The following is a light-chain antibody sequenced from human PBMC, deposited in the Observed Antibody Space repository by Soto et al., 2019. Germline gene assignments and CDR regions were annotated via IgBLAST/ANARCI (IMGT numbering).Light chain of an antibody. J-gene: IGKJ4*01. CDR2: GAS. V-gene: IGKV3-15*01. Sequence: IVMTQSPEPLSVSPGERATLSCRASQSVSSNLAWYQQKPGQAPRLLIYGASTRATGIPARFSGSGSGTEFTLTISSLQSEDFAVCYCQQYNNWPLPFGGGSKVDIK. CDR3: QQYNNWPLP. CDR1: QSVSSN.